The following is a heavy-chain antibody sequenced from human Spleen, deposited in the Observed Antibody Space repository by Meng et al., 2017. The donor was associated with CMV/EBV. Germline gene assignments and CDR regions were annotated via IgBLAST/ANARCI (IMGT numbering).Heavy chain of an antibody. D-gene: IGHD6-19*01. CDR2: ISYDGSNK. J-gene: IGHJ4*02. CDR1: GFTFSSYA. CDR3: ARPPGQW. V-gene: IGHV3-30-3*01. Sequence: QVQLVESGGGVVQPGRSLRLSCAASGFTFSSYAIHWVRQAPGKGLEWVAVISYDGSNKYYADSVKGRFTISRDNSKNTLYLQMNSLRAEDTAVYYCARPPGQWWGQGTLVTISS.